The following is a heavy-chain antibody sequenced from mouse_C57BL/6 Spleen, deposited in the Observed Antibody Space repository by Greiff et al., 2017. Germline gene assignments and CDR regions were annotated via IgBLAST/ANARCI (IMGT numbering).Heavy chain of an antibody. CDR3: GRLTGTG. D-gene: IGHD4-1*01. CDR2: IYPGDGDT. CDR1: GYAFSSSW. J-gene: IGHJ2*01. V-gene: IGHV1-82*01. Sequence: LQESGPELVKPGASVKISCKASGYAFSSSWMNWVKQRPGKGLEWIGRIYPGDGDTNYNGKFKGKATLTADKSSSTAYMQLSSLTSEDSAVYFCGRLTGTGWGQGTTLTVSS.